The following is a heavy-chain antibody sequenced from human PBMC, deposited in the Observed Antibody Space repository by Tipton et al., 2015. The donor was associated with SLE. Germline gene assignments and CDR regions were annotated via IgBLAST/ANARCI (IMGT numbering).Heavy chain of an antibody. J-gene: IGHJ4*02. V-gene: IGHV3-30*02. D-gene: IGHD4-23*01. Sequence: SLRLSCAASGFTFSSFGMHWVRQAPGKGLEWVAIIWYDGSNKYYADSVKGRFTISRDNSKNTLYLQMNSLRAEGTAVYYCAKDRAYGGNSELDYWGQGTLVTVSS. CDR3: AKDRAYGGNSELDY. CDR1: GFTFSSFG. CDR2: IWYDGSNK.